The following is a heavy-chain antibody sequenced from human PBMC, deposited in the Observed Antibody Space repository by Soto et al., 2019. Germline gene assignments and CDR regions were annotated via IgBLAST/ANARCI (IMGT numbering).Heavy chain of an antibody. V-gene: IGHV3-48*01. D-gene: IGHD6-13*01. CDR3: ARVLAGGIPDY. Sequence: EVQLVESGGGLVQPGGSLRLSCVASGFTLSRYSMNWVRQAPGKGLEWVSYISRSSSTIYYADSVKGRFTISRDNAENSLYLQMNSLRAEDTAVYYCARVLAGGIPDYRGQGTRVTGYS. CDR1: GFTLSRYS. J-gene: IGHJ4*02. CDR2: ISRSSSTI.